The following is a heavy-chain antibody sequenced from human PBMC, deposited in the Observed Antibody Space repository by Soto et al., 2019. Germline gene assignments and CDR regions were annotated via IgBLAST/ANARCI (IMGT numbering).Heavy chain of an antibody. CDR1: GFTFSSYA. CDR3: AKDGYSSSAAGNYYYGMDV. J-gene: IGHJ6*02. CDR2: ISGSGGST. Sequence: GGSLRLSCAASGFTFSSYAMSWVRQAPGKGLEWVSAISGSGGSTYYADSVKGRFTISRDNSKNTLYLQMNSLRAEDTAVYYCAKDGYSSSAAGNYYYGMDVWGQGTTVTVSS. V-gene: IGHV3-23*01. D-gene: IGHD6-6*01.